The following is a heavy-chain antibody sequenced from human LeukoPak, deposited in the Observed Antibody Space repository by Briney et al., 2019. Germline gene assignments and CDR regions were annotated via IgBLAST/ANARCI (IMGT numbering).Heavy chain of an antibody. J-gene: IGHJ4*02. CDR1: GFTFSSYG. D-gene: IGHD3-10*01. Sequence: GGSLRLSCAASGFTFSSYGMHWVRQAPGKGLEWVAFIRYDGSNKYYADSVKGRFTISRDNSKNTLYLQMNSLRAEDTAVYYCAKDRYTMVRRVIFSGYLTALDYWGQGTLVTVSS. CDR2: IRYDGSNK. V-gene: IGHV3-30*02. CDR3: AKDRYTMVRRVIFSGYLTALDY.